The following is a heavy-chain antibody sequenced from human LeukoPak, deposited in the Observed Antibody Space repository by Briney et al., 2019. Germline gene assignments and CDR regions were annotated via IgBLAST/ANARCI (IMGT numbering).Heavy chain of an antibody. CDR3: ARDLDGINDY. V-gene: IGHV4-59*11. Sequence: SETLSLTCTVSGGSISSQYWSWIRQPPGKGLEWIGYIYYSGSTNYNPSLKSRVTISVDTSKNQFSLKLSSVTAADTAVYYCARDLDGINDYWGQGTLVTVSS. CDR2: IYYSGST. CDR1: GGSISSQY. J-gene: IGHJ4*02. D-gene: IGHD5-24*01.